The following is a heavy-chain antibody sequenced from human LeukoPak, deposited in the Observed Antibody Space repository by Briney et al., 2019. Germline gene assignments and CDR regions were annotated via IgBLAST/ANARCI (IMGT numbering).Heavy chain of an antibody. CDR2: IYYSGST. V-gene: IGHV4-59*12. CDR3: ARRNYDFWSGYEDHWFDP. J-gene: IGHJ5*02. CDR1: GGSINSYY. D-gene: IGHD3-3*01. Sequence: SETLSLTCTVSGGSINSYYWSWIRQPPGKGLEWIGYIYYSGSTNYNPSLKSRVTISVDTSKNQFSLKLSSVTAADTAVYYCARRNYDFWSGYEDHWFDPWGQGTLGTVSS.